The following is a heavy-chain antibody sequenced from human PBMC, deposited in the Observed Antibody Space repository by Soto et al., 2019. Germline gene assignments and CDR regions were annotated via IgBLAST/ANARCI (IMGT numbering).Heavy chain of an antibody. V-gene: IGHV4-31*03. CDR2: IYYSGST. CDR3: ASLDGSGSYYGYYFDY. Sequence: QVQLQESGPGLVKPSQTPSLTRTVSGGSISNGGYYWSWIRQHPGEGLGGIGYIYYSGSTNYNPSLKSRVTISVDTSKNQFSLKLTSVTAADTAVYYCASLDGSGSYYGYYFDYWGQGTLVTVSS. J-gene: IGHJ4*02. CDR1: GGSISNGGYY. D-gene: IGHD3-10*01.